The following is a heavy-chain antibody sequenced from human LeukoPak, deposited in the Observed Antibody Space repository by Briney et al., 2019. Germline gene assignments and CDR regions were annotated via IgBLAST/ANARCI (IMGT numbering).Heavy chain of an antibody. CDR2: IYYSGST. Sequence: SETLSLTCTVSGGSISSSSYYWGWIRQPPGKGLEWIGSIYYSGSTYYNPSLKSRVTISVDTSKNQFSLKLSSVTAADTAVYYCARVRRLPPGYFDAWGQGILVTVSS. V-gene: IGHV4-39*01. D-gene: IGHD5-18*01. CDR1: GGSISSSSYY. J-gene: IGHJ4*02. CDR3: ARVRRLPPGYFDA.